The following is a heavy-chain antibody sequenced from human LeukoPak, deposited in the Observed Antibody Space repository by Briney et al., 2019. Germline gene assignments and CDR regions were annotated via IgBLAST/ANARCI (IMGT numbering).Heavy chain of an antibody. CDR3: ARDNKWELCAFDI. J-gene: IGHJ3*02. V-gene: IGHV4-34*01. CDR2: IYYSGST. CDR1: GGSLSGYY. D-gene: IGHD1-26*01. Sequence: PSETLSLTCAVYGGSLSGYYWSWIRQPPGKGLERIGSIYYSGSTYYNPSLKSRVTISVDTSKNQFSLKLSSVTAADTAVYYCARDNKWELCAFDIWGQGTMVTVSS.